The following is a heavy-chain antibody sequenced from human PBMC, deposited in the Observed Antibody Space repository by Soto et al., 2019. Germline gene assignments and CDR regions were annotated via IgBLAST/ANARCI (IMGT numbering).Heavy chain of an antibody. CDR3: LKVSLLMATI. CDR2: IDNGRNT. V-gene: IGHV4-39*01. D-gene: IGHD3-10*01. CDR1: GRPYNINADF. J-gene: IGHJ4*02. Sequence: SQTMSLTCSLFGRPYNINADFWYLAWIRQTPGKGLEWIGSIDNGRNTPYNAPLKSRVIVSADMSKNQFALHLTYVTPADTAIYIWLKVSLLMATIWGQGTQVSV.